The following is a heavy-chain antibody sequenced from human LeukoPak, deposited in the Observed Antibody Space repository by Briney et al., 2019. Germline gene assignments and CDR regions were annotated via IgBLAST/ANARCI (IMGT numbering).Heavy chain of an antibody. V-gene: IGHV3-23*01. Sequence: GGSLRLSCAASGFTFSSYAMSWVRQAPGKGLEWVSGFSGSGDTTDYADSVKGRFTISRDNSKNTLYLQMNSLSAEDTAMYYCVREIGNSGNYDWGQGTLVTVSS. J-gene: IGHJ4*02. CDR3: VREIGNSGNYD. D-gene: IGHD3-16*01. CDR2: FSGSGDTT. CDR1: GFTFSSYA.